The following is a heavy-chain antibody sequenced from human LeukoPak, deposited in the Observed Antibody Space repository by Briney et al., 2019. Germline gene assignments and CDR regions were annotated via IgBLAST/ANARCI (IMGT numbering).Heavy chain of an antibody. CDR1: GGTFSSYA. V-gene: IGHV1-69*13. J-gene: IGHJ3*02. CDR3: ARDGSSGGVAFDI. D-gene: IGHD1-26*01. Sequence: ASVKVSCKASGGTFSSYAISWVRQAPGQGLEWMGGIIPIFGTANYVQKFQGRVTITADESTSTAYMELSSLRSEDTAVYYCARDGSSGGVAFDIWGQGTMVTVSS. CDR2: IIPIFGTA.